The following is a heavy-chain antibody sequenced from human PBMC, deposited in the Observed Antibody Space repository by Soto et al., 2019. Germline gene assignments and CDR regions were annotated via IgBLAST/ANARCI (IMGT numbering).Heavy chain of an antibody. J-gene: IGHJ4*02. D-gene: IGHD2-15*01. CDR3: AKDGYCNGGSCYVYYIDS. Sequence: PGGSLRLSCVGSGFTFSDYAMTWVRQAPGKGLEWVATISFGGGNTYYADSLEGRFTISRDNSKNTLFLQMYDLRAEDTALYYCAKDGYCNGGSCYVYYIDSRGLGLPVTVS. CDR1: GFTFSDYA. V-gene: IGHV3-23*01. CDR2: ISFGGGNT.